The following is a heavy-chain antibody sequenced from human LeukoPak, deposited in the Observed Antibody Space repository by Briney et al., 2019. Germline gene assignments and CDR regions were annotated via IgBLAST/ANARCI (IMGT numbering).Heavy chain of an antibody. Sequence: SETLSLTCSVSGGSISSGSYYWSWIRQPAGKGLEWIGYIYYSGYTNYNPSLKSRVTISVDTSKNQFSLKLSSVTAADTAVYYCARGLSFTIFLYYFDYWGQGTLVTVSS. CDR1: GGSISSGSYY. D-gene: IGHD3-3*01. CDR2: IYYSGYT. CDR3: ARGLSFTIFLYYFDY. V-gene: IGHV4-61*10. J-gene: IGHJ4*02.